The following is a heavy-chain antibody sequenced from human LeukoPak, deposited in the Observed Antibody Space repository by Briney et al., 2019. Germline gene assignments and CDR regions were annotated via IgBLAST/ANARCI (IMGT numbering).Heavy chain of an antibody. CDR3: ATPTVTPGY. D-gene: IGHD4-17*01. V-gene: IGHV4-39*01. Sequence: PSETLSLTCTVSGGSISSSSYYWGWIRQPPGKGLEWIGSIYYSGSTYYNPSLKSRVTISVDTSKNQFSLKLSSVTAADTAVYYCATPTVTPGYWGQGTLVTVSS. CDR2: IYYSGST. J-gene: IGHJ4*02. CDR1: GGSISSSSYY.